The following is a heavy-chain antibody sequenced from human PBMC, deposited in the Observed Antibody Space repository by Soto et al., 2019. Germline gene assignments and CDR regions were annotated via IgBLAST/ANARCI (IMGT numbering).Heavy chain of an antibody. V-gene: IGHV4-4*02. CDR1: GGSISSNNW. CDR2: IYHSGTT. J-gene: IGHJ4*02. D-gene: IGHD6-19*01. Sequence: QVQLQESGPGVVKPLGTLALTCTVSGGSISSNNWWMWVRQSPERGLEWIGEIYHSGTTNYNPSFNSRVTMSVDKSNNQFSLMLTSVTADDTAIYYCARKGGAGTYMGFDYWGQGTLVTVSS. CDR3: ARKGGAGTYMGFDY.